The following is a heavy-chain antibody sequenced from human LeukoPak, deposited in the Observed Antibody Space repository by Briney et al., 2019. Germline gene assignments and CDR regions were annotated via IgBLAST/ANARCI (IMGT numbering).Heavy chain of an antibody. CDR1: GGSISSSSYY. Sequence: PSETLSLTCTVSGGSISSSSYYWGWIRQPPGKGLEWIGSIYYSGSTYYNPSLKSRVTISVDTSRNQFSLKLSSVTAADTAVYYCARLELRYFDWSYYFGYWGQGTLVTVSS. V-gene: IGHV4-39*01. CDR3: ARLELRYFDWSYYFGY. J-gene: IGHJ4*02. D-gene: IGHD3-9*01. CDR2: IYYSGST.